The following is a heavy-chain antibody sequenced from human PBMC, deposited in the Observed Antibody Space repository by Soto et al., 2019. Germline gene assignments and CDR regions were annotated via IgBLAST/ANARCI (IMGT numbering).Heavy chain of an antibody. J-gene: IGHJ4*02. CDR2: IYYSGST. V-gene: IGHV4-39*01. CDR3: ATSPTDYGDYSSVFPHDY. Sequence: QLQLQESGPGLVKPSETLSLTCTVSGGSISSSSYYWGWIRQPPGKGLEWIGSIYYSGSTYYNPSLKSRVTISVDTSKNQFSLKLSSVTAADTAVYYCATSPTDYGDYSSVFPHDYWGQGTLVTVSS. CDR1: GGSISSSSYY. D-gene: IGHD4-17*01.